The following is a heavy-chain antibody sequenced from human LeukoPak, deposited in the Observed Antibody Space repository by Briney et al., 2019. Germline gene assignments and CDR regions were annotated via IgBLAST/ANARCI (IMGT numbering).Heavy chain of an antibody. D-gene: IGHD5-12*01. CDR3: VKGSGYYLDYYYYMDV. J-gene: IGHJ6*03. Sequence: PGRSLRLSCAASGFTFDDYAMHWVRHAPGKGLECVSGIRWHCARIVYAESVKGRFTIYRDNAKNCLDLQMNGLRADDTAWYYCVKGSGYYLDYYYYMDVWGKGTTVTVSS. V-gene: IGHV3-9*01. CDR1: GFTFDDYA. CDR2: IRWHCARI.